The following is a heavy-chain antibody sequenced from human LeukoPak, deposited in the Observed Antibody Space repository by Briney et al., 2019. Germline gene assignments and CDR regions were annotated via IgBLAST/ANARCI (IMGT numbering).Heavy chain of an antibody. CDR1: GYTFTSYG. D-gene: IGHD2-8*01. J-gene: IGHJ3*02. CDR3: AGRRGYCTNGVCYTAKDAFDI. CDR2: ISAYNGNT. V-gene: IGHV1-18*01. Sequence: ASVKVSCKASGYTFTSYGISWVRQAPGQGLEWMGWISAYNGNTNYAQKLQGRVTMTTDTSTSTAYMELRSLRSDDTAVYYCAGRRGYCTNGVCYTAKDAFDIWGQGTMVTVSS.